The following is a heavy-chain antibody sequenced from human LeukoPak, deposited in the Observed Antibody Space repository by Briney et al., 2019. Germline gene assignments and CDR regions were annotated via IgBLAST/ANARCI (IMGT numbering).Heavy chain of an antibody. V-gene: IGHV3-74*01. CDR2: INSDGSWT. CDR3: ARVGKRYSSSWYSDY. J-gene: IGHJ4*02. Sequence: PGGSLRLSCAASGNYWMHWVRQAPGKGLVWVSHINSDGSWTSYADSVKGRFTISRDNSKNTLYLQMNSLRAEDTAVYYCARVGKRYSSSWYSDYWGQGTLVTVSS. D-gene: IGHD6-13*01. CDR1: GNYW.